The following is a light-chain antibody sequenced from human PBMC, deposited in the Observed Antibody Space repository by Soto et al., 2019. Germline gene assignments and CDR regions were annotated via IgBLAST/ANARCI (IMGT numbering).Light chain of an antibody. CDR3: QQYFEWPPMT. CDR2: GAS. Sequence: EIVLTQSPGTLSLSPGERATLSCGTSQSVSSSYLAWYQQKPGQAPRLLIYGASTRAAGISDRFRGSGSGTEFTLTISSLRSEDSAIYYCQQYFEWPPMTFGQGTKVDIK. J-gene: IGKJ1*01. V-gene: IGKV3-20*01. CDR1: QSVSSSY.